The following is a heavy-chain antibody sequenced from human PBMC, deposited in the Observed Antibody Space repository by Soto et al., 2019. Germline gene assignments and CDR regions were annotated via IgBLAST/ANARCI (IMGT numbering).Heavy chain of an antibody. J-gene: IGHJ4*02. Sequence: EVQLVESGGGLVQPGGSLRLSCAASGFTFSSDWMSWVRQAPGKGLEWVANIKQAGSEKYYVDSVKGRFTISRDNAKNSLYLQMNSLRAEDTAVYYCARTLMVREPNHPVGYFSYWGQGTLVTVSS. CDR3: ARTLMVREPNHPVGYFSY. CDR2: IKQAGSEK. V-gene: IGHV3-7*04. D-gene: IGHD3-10*01. CDR1: GFTFSSDW.